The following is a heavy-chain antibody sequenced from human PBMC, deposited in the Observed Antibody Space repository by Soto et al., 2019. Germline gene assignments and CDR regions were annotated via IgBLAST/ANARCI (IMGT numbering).Heavy chain of an antibody. CDR3: ARTAAMAPFDY. V-gene: IGHV4-30-4*01. CDR2: IYYSGST. D-gene: IGHD5-18*01. CDR1: GGSISSGDYY. J-gene: IGHJ4*02. Sequence: SETLSLTCTVSGGSISSGDYYWSWIRQPPGKGPEWIGYIYYSGSTYYNPSLKSRATISVDTSKNQFSLKLSSVTAADTAVYYCARTAAMAPFDYWGQGTLVTVSS.